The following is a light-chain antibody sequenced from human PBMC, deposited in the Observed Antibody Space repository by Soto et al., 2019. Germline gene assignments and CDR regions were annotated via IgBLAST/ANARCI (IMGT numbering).Light chain of an antibody. CDR3: QQYSTYSRA. V-gene: IGKV1-5*03. CDR1: QSISMS. CDR2: KAS. J-gene: IGKJ1*01. Sequence: DIQMTQSPSTLSASVGDRVTITCRASQSISMSLAWYQQKPGKAPKLRIYKASSLESGVPSRFSGSISGTEFTLTISSLQPDDFATYYCQQYSTYSRAFGQGTKVEIK.